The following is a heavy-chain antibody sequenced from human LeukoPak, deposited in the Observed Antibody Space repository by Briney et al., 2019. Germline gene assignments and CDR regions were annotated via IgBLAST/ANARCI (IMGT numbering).Heavy chain of an antibody. CDR1: GGSISSYY. CDR2: INHAGGT. CDR3: ARAGTGDRSAVFDS. V-gene: IGHV4-34*01. J-gene: IGHJ4*02. Sequence: SETLSLTCTVSGGSISSYYWSWIRQPSGKRLEWIGEINHAGGTNYNPSLKSRVMISVDTSKNQFSLRLTSVTAADTAVYFCARAGTGDRSAVFDSWGQGALVTVS. D-gene: IGHD3-10*01.